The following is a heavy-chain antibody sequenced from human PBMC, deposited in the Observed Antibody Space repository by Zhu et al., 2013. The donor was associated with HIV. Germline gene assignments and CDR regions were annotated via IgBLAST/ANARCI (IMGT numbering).Heavy chain of an antibody. CDR3: ARDHDWGXDF. CDR2: IKPDSGFT. J-gene: IGHJ4*02. CDR1: RYTFTAYY. V-gene: IGHV1-2*02. Sequence: QVQLVQSGAEVKNPGASVRVSCKTSRYTFTAYYIHWVRQAPGQGLEWMGWIKPDSGFTNYAQMFQGRITLTRDVSLSTIFMELASLTSDDTAVYYCARDHDWGXDFWGQGTLVTVSS. D-gene: IGHD7-27*01.